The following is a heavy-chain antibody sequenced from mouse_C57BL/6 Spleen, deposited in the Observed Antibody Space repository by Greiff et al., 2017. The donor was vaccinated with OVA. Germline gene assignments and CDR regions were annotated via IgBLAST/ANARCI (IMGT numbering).Heavy chain of an antibody. D-gene: IGHD1-1*01. CDR1: GYTFTSYW. V-gene: IGHV1-64*01. CDR3: ASSPITTVVATDYFDY. Sequence: QVQLQQSGAELVKPGASVKLSCKASGYTFTSYWMHWVKQRPGQGLEWIGMIHPNSGSTNYNEKFKSKATLTVDKSSSTAYMQLSSLTSEDSAVYYCASSPITTVVATDYFDYWGQGTTLTVSS. J-gene: IGHJ2*01. CDR2: IHPNSGST.